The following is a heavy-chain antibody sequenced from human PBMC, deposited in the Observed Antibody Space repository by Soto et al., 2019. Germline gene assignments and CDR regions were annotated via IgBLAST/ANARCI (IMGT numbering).Heavy chain of an antibody. CDR3: ARYPRYCSSTSCYSDAFDI. Sequence: SETLSLTCTVSGGSISSYYWSWIRQPPGKGLEWIGYIYYSGSTNYNPSLKSRVTISVDTSKNQFSLKLSSVTAADSAVYYCARYPRYCSSTSCYSDAFDIWGQGTMVTVSS. J-gene: IGHJ3*02. V-gene: IGHV4-59*08. D-gene: IGHD2-2*01. CDR1: GGSISSYY. CDR2: IYYSGST.